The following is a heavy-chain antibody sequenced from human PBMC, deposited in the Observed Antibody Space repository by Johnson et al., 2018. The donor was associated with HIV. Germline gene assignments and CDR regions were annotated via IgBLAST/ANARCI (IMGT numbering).Heavy chain of an antibody. CDR2: IGFDGTKS. CDR1: GFTFSSYG. J-gene: IGHJ3*01. V-gene: IGHV3-30*02. CDR3: ARDYRGRTVDAFDV. D-gene: IGHD3-16*02. Sequence: QVLLVESGGGVVQPGGSLRLSCAASGFTFSSYGMHWVRQAPGKGLEWVAFIGFDGTKSYYADSLKGRFTISRDNSKNMLDLQMNSLRAGDAAVYYCARDYRGRTVDAFDVWGQGTLVIVSS.